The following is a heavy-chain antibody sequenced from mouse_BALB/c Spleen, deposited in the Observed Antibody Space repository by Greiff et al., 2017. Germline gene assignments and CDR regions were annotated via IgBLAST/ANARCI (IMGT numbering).Heavy chain of an antibody. J-gene: IGHJ4*01. CDR3: ASYGSSGNYAMDY. D-gene: IGHD1-1*01. Sequence: VQRVESGPGLVQPSQSLSITCTVSGFSLTSYGVHWVRQSPGKGLEWLGVIWSGGSTDYNAAFISRLSISKDNSKSQVFFKMNSLQANDTAIYYCASYGSSGNYAMDYWGQGTSVTVSS. V-gene: IGHV2-2*02. CDR2: IWSGGST. CDR1: GFSLTSYG.